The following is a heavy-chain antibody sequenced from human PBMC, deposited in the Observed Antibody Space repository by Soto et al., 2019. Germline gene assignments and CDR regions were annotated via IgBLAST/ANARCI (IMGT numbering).Heavy chain of an antibody. CDR3: ARDHGDSTYYYYMDV. Sequence: GGSLRLSCAASGFTFSSYGMHWVRQAPGKGLEWVAVIWYDGSNKYYADSVKGRFTISRDNSKNTLYLQMNSLRAEDTAVYYCARDHGDSTYYYYMDVWGKGTTVTVSS. D-gene: IGHD4-17*01. V-gene: IGHV3-33*01. CDR1: GFTFSSYG. J-gene: IGHJ6*03. CDR2: IWYDGSNK.